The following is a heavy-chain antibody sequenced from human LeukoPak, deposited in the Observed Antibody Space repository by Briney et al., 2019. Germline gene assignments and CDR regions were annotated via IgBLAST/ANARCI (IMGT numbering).Heavy chain of an antibody. CDR3: AKVNRPFGY. Sequence: GGSLRLSCAASGFTFSSYAMSGVRQAPGEGLEWVSAISGSGGSTYYAESVKGRFTISRDNSKNPLYLPMNSLRAEDTAAYYCAKVNRPFGYWGPGTLVTV. J-gene: IGHJ4*02. D-gene: IGHD2/OR15-2a*01. V-gene: IGHV3-23*01. CDR1: GFTFSSYA. CDR2: ISGSGGST.